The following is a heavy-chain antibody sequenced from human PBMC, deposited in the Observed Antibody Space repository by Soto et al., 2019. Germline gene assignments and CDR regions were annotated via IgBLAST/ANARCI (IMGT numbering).Heavy chain of an antibody. V-gene: IGHV5-51*02. CDR1: GYSFTSYC. CDR2: IYPDDSDT. CDR3: ARRSCGSNSSTPYYFDY. J-gene: IGHJ4*02. Sequence: GESLKISCKGSGYSFTSYCSGWVRQMPGKGLEWRGIIYPDDSDTRYSPSFQGQVTISADKSISTAYLQWSSLKASDTAMYYCARRSCGSNSSTPYYFDYWGQGALVTVSS. D-gene: IGHD6-6*01.